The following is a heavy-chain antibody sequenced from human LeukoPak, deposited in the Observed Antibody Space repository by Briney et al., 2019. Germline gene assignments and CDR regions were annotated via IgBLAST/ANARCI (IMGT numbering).Heavy chain of an antibody. CDR3: ASILGKGGYNWFDP. CDR2: IIPILGIA. Sequence: ASVKVSCKASGGTFSSYAISWVRQAPGQGLEWMGRIIPILGIANYAQKFQGRVTITADKSTSTAYMELSSLRSEDTAVYYCASILGKGGYNWFDPWGQGTLVTVSS. D-gene: IGHD3-16*01. CDR1: GGTFSSYA. V-gene: IGHV1-69*04. J-gene: IGHJ5*02.